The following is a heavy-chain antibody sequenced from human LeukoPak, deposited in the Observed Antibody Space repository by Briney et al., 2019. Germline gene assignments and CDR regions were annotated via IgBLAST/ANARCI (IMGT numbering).Heavy chain of an antibody. Sequence: SETLSLTCAVYGGSFSGYYWSWIRQPPGKGLEWIGEINHSGSTNYNPSLKSRVTISVDTSKNQFSLKLSSVTAADTAVYFCARGRVDTAMVISSYYHGMDVWGKGTTVTVSS. CDR1: GGSFSGYY. V-gene: IGHV4-34*01. CDR2: INHSGST. J-gene: IGHJ6*04. D-gene: IGHD5-18*01. CDR3: ARGRVDTAMVISSYYHGMDV.